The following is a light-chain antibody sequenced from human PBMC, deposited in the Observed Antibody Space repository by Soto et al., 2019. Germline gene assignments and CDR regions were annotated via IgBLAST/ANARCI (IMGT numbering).Light chain of an antibody. V-gene: IGKV3-20*01. J-gene: IGKJ1*01. CDR2: AAS. CDR1: QSVADNY. Sequence: EIVLTQSPGTLSLSPGDRATLSCKASQSVADNYLAWYQRKPGQAPRLLIYAASRRAIGIPDTFSGSGSGTDFTLTITRLEPEDFALYYCQQYGHSPRTFGQGTKVEIK. CDR3: QQYGHSPRT.